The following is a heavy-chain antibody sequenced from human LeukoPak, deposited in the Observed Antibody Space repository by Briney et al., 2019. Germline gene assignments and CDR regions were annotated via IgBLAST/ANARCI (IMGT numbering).Heavy chain of an antibody. D-gene: IGHD5-18*01. CDR3: ARVPHTAMVTGWFDP. J-gene: IGHJ5*02. V-gene: IGHV7-4-1*02. Sequence: EASVKVSCKASGYTFTSYAMNWVRQAPGQGLEWMGWINTNTGNPTYAQGFTGRFVFSLDTSVSTAYLQISSLKAEDTAVYYCARVPHTAMVTGWFDPWGQGILVTVSS. CDR1: GYTFTSYA. CDR2: INTNTGNP.